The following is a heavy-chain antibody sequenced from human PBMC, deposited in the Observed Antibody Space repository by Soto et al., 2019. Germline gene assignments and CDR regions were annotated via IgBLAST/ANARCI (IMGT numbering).Heavy chain of an antibody. J-gene: IGHJ4*02. Sequence: SEALSLTCAVSGGSIISGGYSWSLIRQPPGKGLEWIGYIYHSGSTYYNPSLKSRVTISVDRSKNQFSLKLSSVTAADTAVYYCARRYGTTFDYWGQGTLVTVSS. D-gene: IGHD1-1*01. CDR2: IYHSGST. CDR3: ARRYGTTFDY. CDR1: GGSIISGGYS. V-gene: IGHV4-30-2*01.